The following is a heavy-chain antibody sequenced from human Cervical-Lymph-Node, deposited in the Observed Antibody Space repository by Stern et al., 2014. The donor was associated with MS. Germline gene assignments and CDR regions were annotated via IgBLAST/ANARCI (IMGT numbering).Heavy chain of an antibody. Sequence: EVQLVESGGGLVQPGRSLRLSCTASGFTFNDHAMHWVRQVPGKGLEWVSGISWYGGSTNYADSVKGRLTISRDNAKNSLYLQLDSLRPEDTAFYYCAKTVRRSYHDPFDMWGQGTMVTVSS. CDR2: ISWYGGST. D-gene: IGHD3-16*02. CDR3: AKTVRRSYHDPFDM. J-gene: IGHJ3*02. V-gene: IGHV3-9*01. CDR1: GFTFNDHA.